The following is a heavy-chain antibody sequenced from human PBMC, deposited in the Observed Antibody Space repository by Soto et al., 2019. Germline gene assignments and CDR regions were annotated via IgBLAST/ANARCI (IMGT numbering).Heavy chain of an antibody. CDR3: ARVHSSSRGRSWFDP. Sequence: ASVKVSFKASGYTFTSYDINWVRQATGQGLEWMGWMNPNSGNTGYAQKFQGRVTMTRNTSISTAYMELSSLRSEDTAVYYCARVHSSSRGRSWFDPWGQGTLVTVSS. CDR1: GYTFTSYD. J-gene: IGHJ5*02. D-gene: IGHD6-13*01. CDR2: MNPNSGNT. V-gene: IGHV1-8*01.